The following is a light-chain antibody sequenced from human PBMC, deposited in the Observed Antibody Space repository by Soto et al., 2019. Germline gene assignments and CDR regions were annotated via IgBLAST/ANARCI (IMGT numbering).Light chain of an antibody. J-gene: IGKJ5*01. CDR2: GAS. V-gene: IGKV3-20*01. CDR1: QNVGSN. Sequence: ELVMTQSLATLSVSPAERSTLSCRTSQNVGSNLAWYPKTPGRAPRLIIYGASTRATGIPARFSGSGSGTDLTLTISRLEPEYFSVYDGQQYGSSHPITFGQGTRLEIK. CDR3: QQYGSSHPIT.